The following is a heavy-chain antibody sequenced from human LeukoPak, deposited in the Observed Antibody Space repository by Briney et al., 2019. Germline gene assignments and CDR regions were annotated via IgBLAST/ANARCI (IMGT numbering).Heavy chain of an antibody. CDR1: GGSFSGYY. V-gene: IGHV4-34*01. J-gene: IGHJ4*02. CDR3: ARLDYYGSGSLNDY. CDR2: INHSGST. Sequence: PSETLPLTCAVYGGSFSGYYWSWIRQPPGKGLEWIGEINHSGSTNYNPSLKSRVTISVDTSKNQFSLKLSSVTAADTAVYYCARLDYYGSGSLNDYWGQGTLVTVSS. D-gene: IGHD3-10*01.